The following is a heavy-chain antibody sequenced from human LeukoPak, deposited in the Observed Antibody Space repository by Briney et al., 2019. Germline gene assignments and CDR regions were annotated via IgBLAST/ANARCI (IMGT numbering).Heavy chain of an antibody. CDR2: ISSSSSYI. D-gene: IGHD3-10*01. CDR3: ARVQGVRGVSGEIDY. V-gene: IGHV3-21*01. CDR1: GFTFSSYA. Sequence: PGGSLRLSCAASGFTFSSYAMSWVRQAPGKGLEWVSSISSSSSYIYYADSVKGRFTISRDNAKNSLYLQMNSLRAEDTAVYYCARVQGVRGVSGEIDYWGQGTLVTVSS. J-gene: IGHJ4*02.